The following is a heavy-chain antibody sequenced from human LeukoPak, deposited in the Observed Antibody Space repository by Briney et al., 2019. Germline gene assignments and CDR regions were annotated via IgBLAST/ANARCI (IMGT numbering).Heavy chain of an antibody. CDR3: AKDLSSSFYFDY. D-gene: IGHD6-6*01. CDR1: GFTFNSYG. Sequence: PEGSLRLSCAASGFTFNSYGMHWVRQAPGKGLEWVAFIRYDGSNKYYADSVKGRFTISRDNSKNTLYLQMNSLRAEDTAVYECAKDLSSSFYFDYWGQGTLVTVSS. CDR2: IRYDGSNK. J-gene: IGHJ4*02. V-gene: IGHV3-30*02.